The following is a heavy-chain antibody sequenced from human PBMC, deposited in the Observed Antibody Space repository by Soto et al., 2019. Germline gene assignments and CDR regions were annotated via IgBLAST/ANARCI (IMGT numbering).Heavy chain of an antibody. CDR3: SRIRDGDYDRWNFEL. CDR1: GFSLTNARMD. Sequence: QVTLKESGPVVVKPTETLTLTCTVSGFSLTNARMDVSWIRQPPGKALEWLTQIFSNDEKSYSTYLKNRFTISIVSSKTQGVLIITTMDPMESATYYCSRIRDGDYDRWNFELRCRRTLVAFSS. J-gene: IGHJ2*01. D-gene: IGHD4-17*01. V-gene: IGHV2-26*01. CDR2: IFSNDEK.